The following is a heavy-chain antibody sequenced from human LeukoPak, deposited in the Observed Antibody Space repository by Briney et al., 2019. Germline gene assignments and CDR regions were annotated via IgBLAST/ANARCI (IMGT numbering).Heavy chain of an antibody. CDR1: GFTFSSYS. D-gene: IGHD6-19*01. Sequence: GGSLRLSCAASGFTFSSYSMNWVRQPPGKGLEWVSSISSSSSYIYYADSVKGRFTISRDNAKNSLYLQMNSLRAEDTAVYYCARVQYSSGWDDYWGQGTLVTVSS. CDR2: ISSSSSYI. V-gene: IGHV3-21*01. J-gene: IGHJ4*02. CDR3: ARVQYSSGWDDY.